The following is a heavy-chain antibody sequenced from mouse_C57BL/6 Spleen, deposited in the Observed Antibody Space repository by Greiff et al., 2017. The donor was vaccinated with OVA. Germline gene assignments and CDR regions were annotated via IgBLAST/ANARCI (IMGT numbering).Heavy chain of an antibody. CDR3: AREGLGEAWFAY. V-gene: IGHV1-80*01. D-gene: IGHD4-1*01. J-gene: IGHJ3*01. Sequence: QVQLQQSGAELVKPGASVKISCKASGYAFSSYWMNWVKQRPGKGLEWIGQIYPGDGDTNYNGKFKGKATLTADKSSSTAYMQLSSLTSEDSAVYFCAREGLGEAWFAYWGQGTLVTVSA. CDR1: GYAFSSYW. CDR2: IYPGDGDT.